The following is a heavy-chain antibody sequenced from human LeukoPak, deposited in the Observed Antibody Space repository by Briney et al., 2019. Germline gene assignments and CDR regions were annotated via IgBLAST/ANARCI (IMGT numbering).Heavy chain of an antibody. Sequence: GGSLRLSCAASGFTFSSYAMSWVRQAPGKGLEWVANIKQDGSEKYYVDSVKGRFTISRDNAKNSLYLQMNSLRAEDAAVYYCARVGGRFLEWLWSYYYYMDVWGKGTTVTVSS. J-gene: IGHJ6*03. CDR3: ARVGGRFLEWLWSYYYYMDV. D-gene: IGHD3-3*01. CDR2: IKQDGSEK. CDR1: GFTFSSYA. V-gene: IGHV3-7*01.